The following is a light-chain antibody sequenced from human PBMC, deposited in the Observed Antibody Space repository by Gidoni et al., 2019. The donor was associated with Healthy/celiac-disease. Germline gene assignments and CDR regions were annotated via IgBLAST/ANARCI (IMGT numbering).Light chain of an antibody. CDR2: GAS. V-gene: IGKV3-15*01. J-gene: IGKJ1*01. Sequence: EIVMTQSPATLSVSPGERATLSCRASQSVSSNLAWYQQKPHQAPRLLIYGASTRATGIPARFSGSGSGTEFTLTISSLQSEDFAVYYCQQYNNWLWTFGQGTKVEIK. CDR3: QQYNNWLWT. CDR1: QSVSSN.